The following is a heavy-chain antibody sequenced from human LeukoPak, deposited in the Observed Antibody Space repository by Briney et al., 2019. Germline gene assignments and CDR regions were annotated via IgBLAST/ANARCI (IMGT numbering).Heavy chain of an antibody. CDR1: GFTFSSCG. CDR3: AKARITMIVVAD. CDR2: ISYDGSNK. J-gene: IGHJ4*02. D-gene: IGHD3-22*01. V-gene: IGHV3-30*18. Sequence: PGRSLRLSCAASGFTFSSCGMHWVRQAPGKGLEWVAVISYDGSNKYYADSVKGRFTISSDNSKNTLYLQMNSLRAEDTAVYYCAKARITMIVVADWGQGTLVTVSS.